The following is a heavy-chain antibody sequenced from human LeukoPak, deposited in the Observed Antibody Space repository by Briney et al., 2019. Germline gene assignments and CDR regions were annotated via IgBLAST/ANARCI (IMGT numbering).Heavy chain of an antibody. V-gene: IGHV3-48*04. CDR3: ATSPRDSSGLFDY. Sequence: GGSLRLSCAASGFTFSSYSMNWVRQAPGKGLEWVSYISSSSSTIYYADSVKGRFTISRDNAKNSLYLQMNSLRAEDTAVYYCATSPRDSSGLFDYWGQGTLVTVSS. D-gene: IGHD3-22*01. CDR2: ISSSSSTI. CDR1: GFTFSSYS. J-gene: IGHJ4*02.